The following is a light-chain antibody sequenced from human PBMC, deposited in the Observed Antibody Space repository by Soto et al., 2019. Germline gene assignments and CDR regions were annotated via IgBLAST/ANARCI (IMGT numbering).Light chain of an antibody. CDR3: KQGYTSAIT. V-gene: IGKV1-5*03. J-gene: IGKJ5*01. CDR1: QTISSW. Sequence: DIQMTQSPSTLSGSVGDRVTITCRASQTISSWLAWYQQKPGKAPKLLIYKASTLKSGVQSRFSGSGSGTEFTLTIRSLQPDDFATYYCKQGYTSAITFGQGTRLEIK. CDR2: KAS.